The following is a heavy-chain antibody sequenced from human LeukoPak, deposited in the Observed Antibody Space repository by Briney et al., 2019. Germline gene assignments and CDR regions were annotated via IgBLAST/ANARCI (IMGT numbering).Heavy chain of an antibody. CDR3: GEGHSDYGTGFDL. D-gene: IGHD4-17*01. CDR1: GLTFSSYA. V-gene: IGHV3-23*01. Sequence: GGSLRLSCAASGLTFSSYAMSWVRRAPGKGLECVSVISGSGGSTNYADSVKGRFTISRYNSKNTLYLQMKSLRAEDTAVYYCGEGHSDYGTGFDLWGQGTLVTVSS. J-gene: IGHJ4*02. CDR2: ISGSGGST.